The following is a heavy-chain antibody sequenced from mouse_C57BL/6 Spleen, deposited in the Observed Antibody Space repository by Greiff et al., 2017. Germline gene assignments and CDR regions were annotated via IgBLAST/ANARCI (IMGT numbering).Heavy chain of an antibody. J-gene: IGHJ2*01. CDR2: INPNNGGT. CDR3: ARLGLRRVYYFDY. CDR1: GYTFTDYN. Sequence: EVQLVESGPELVKPGASVKIPCKASGYTFTDYNMDWVKQSHGKSLEWIGDINPNNGGTIYNQKFKGKATLTVDKSSSTAYMELRSLTSEDTAVYYCARLGLRRVYYFDYWGQGTTLTVSS. V-gene: IGHV1-18*01. D-gene: IGHD2-4*01.